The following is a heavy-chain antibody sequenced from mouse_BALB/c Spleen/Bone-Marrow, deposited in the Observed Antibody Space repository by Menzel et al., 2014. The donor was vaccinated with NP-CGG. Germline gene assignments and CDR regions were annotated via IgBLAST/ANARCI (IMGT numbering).Heavy chain of an antibody. CDR2: IHLSDSES. Sequence: VQLQQSGPELVRPAASVKLSCKASGYSFTSYWMNWVKQRPGQDLEWIGMIHLSDSESRLNQKFKDKATLTVDKSSSTAYMQLSSPTSEDSAVYYCTRYDLTTRAFAYWGQGTLVTVSA. CDR3: TRYDLTTRAFAY. V-gene: IGHV1-61*01. J-gene: IGHJ3*01. CDR1: GYSFTSYW. D-gene: IGHD3-3*01.